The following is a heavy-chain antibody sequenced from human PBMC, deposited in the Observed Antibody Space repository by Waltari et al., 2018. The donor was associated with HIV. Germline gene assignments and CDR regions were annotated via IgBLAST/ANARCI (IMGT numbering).Heavy chain of an antibody. J-gene: IGHJ4*02. Sequence: QVTLKESGPVLVKPTETLTLTCTVSGFSLSNARMGVSWIRQPPGKALEWLAHIFSNDEKSYSTSLKSRLTISKDTSKSQVVLTMTNMDPVDTATYYCARIGGVEWELLYYFDYWGQGTLVTVSS. CDR3: ARIGGVEWELLYYFDY. CDR2: IFSNDEK. V-gene: IGHV2-26*01. D-gene: IGHD1-26*01. CDR1: GFSLSNARMG.